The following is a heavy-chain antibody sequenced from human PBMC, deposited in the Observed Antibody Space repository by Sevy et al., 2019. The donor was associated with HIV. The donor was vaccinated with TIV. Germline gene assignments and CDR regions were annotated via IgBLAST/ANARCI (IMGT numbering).Heavy chain of an antibody. V-gene: IGHV3-9*03. J-gene: IGHJ6*02. CDR1: GFPFNDHA. CDR2: VSWNSRNI. Sequence: GGSLRLSCAASGFPFNDHAMHWVRQVPGKGLEWVSGVSWNSRNIGYAESVKGRFTISRDKARDFLYLEMNSLRPEDVAFYYWANDIKRGCDGVNCYSYYYYFYCLDVWGQGTTVTVSS. D-gene: IGHD2-21*01. CDR3: ANDIKRGCDGVNCYSYYYYFYCLDV.